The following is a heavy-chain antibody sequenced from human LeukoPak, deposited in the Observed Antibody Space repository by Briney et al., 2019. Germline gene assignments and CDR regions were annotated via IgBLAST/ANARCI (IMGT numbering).Heavy chain of an antibody. CDR2: IYYTGST. D-gene: IGHD1-26*01. CDR1: GASISGSGYY. Sequence: KTSETLSLTCAVSGASISGSGYYLGWIRQPPGKGLEWIGNIYYTGSTYYNASLQSRVTISIDTSKNQFSLRLNSVTAADTAMYYFVKSGGYGLIDYWGQGTLVTVSS. V-gene: IGHV4-39*01. J-gene: IGHJ4*02. CDR3: VKSGGYGLIDY.